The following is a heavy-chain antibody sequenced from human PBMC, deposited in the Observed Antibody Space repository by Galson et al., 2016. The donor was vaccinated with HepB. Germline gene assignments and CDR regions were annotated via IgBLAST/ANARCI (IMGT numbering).Heavy chain of an antibody. J-gene: IGHJ4*02. CDR1: GFALGGYA. CDR2: ISGSGGST. D-gene: IGHD3-9*01. V-gene: IGHV3-23*01. Sequence: SLRLSCAASGFALGGYAMSWVRQAPGKGLEWVSGISGSGGSTYYADSVKGRFSISRDNLKNTVDLQMNSLRAEDTAVHYCAKGFGATYYDILTGNDGWGQGTLVTVSS. CDR3: AKGFGATYYDILTGNDG.